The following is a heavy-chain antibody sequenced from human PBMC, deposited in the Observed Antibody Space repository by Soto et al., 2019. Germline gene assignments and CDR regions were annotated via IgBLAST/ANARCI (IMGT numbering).Heavy chain of an antibody. CDR2: ISGSGGST. D-gene: IGHD2-2*01. CDR3: AKDQSGTTPANYYYGMDV. Sequence: GGSLRLSCAASGFTFSSYAMSWVRQAPGKGLEWVSAISGSGGSTYYADSVKGRFTISRDNSKNTLYLQMNSLRAEDTAVYYCAKDQSGTTPANYYYGMDVWGQGTTVTVYS. CDR1: GFTFSSYA. J-gene: IGHJ6*02. V-gene: IGHV3-23*01.